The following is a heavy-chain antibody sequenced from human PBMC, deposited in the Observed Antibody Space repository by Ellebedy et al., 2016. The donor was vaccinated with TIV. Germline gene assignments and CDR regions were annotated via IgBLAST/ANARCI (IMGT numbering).Heavy chain of an antibody. J-gene: IGHJ4*02. V-gene: IGHV1-18*01. D-gene: IGHD3-22*01. CDR3: ARVEYDRSAYYYFDF. Sequence: AASVKVSCKASGYTSISSGISWVRQAPGQGLEWLGWISNYNGNTKYAQKFQGRVNMTTDTSTRTAYLELGSLRSDDTAVYYCARVEYDRSAYYYFDFWGQGTQVTVSS. CDR2: ISNYNGNT. CDR1: GYTSISSG.